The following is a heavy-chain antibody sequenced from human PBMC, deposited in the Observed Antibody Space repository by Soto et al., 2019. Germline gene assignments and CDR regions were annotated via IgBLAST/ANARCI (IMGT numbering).Heavy chain of an antibody. V-gene: IGHV4-4*02. CDR2: IFHDGNT. D-gene: IGHD2-8*02. J-gene: IGHJ5*02. CDR3: ARHEGWTGPDQ. CDR1: GASICSGGW. Sequence: PSETLSLTCAVSGASICSGGWWSWVRQPPGKGLEWIAEIFHDGNTNYSPSLKSRVTISVDKSQNQFSLNVYSVTAADTAVYYCARHEGWTGPDQWGQGTLVTASS.